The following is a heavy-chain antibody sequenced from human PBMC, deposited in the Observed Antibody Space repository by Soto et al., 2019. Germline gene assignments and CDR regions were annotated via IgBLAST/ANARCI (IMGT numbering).Heavy chain of an antibody. CDR3: AKVYDYVWGNYRYSYGMDV. CDR2: ISGSGDNT. J-gene: IGHJ6*02. V-gene: IGHV3-23*01. Sequence: EVQLLESGGGLVQPGGSLRLSCAASGFTFSSYVMTWVRQAPGKGLEWVSAISGSGDNTYYADSVKGRFTISRDSSKNSLYLQMNSLRAEDTAVYYCAKVYDYVWGNYRYSYGMDVWGQGTTVTVSS. CDR1: GFTFSSYV. D-gene: IGHD3-16*02.